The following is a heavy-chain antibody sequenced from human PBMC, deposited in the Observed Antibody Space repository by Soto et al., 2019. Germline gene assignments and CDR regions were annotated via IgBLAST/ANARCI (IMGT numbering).Heavy chain of an antibody. CDR2: VDPEDGET. Sequence: EVQLVQSGAEVKKPGATVKISCKVSGYTFTDYYMHWVQQAPGKGLEWMGLVDPEDGETIYAEKFQGRVTITADTSTDTAYMELSSLRSEDTAVYYCATTSGYCTNGVCSNWFDPWGQGTLVTVSS. CDR3: ATTSGYCTNGVCSNWFDP. D-gene: IGHD2-8*01. V-gene: IGHV1-69-2*01. J-gene: IGHJ5*02. CDR1: GYTFTDYY.